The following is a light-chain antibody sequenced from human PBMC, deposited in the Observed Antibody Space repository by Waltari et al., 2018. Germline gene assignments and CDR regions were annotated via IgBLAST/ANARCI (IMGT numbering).Light chain of an antibody. CDR3: QHYGGSPKYT. J-gene: IGKJ2*01. CDR1: QIVNNNY. Sequence: EIVLTQSPGTLSLSPGDRATLSCRASQIVNNNYLAWYKAKPVQAPRLLIYGISLRATGVPDSFSCGGSGTDFTLTISRLEPEDFAVYYCQHYGGSPKYTFGQGTKLEIK. CDR2: GIS. V-gene: IGKV3-20*01.